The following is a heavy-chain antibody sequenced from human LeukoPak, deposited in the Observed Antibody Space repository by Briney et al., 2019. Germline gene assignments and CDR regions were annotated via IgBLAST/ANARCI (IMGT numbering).Heavy chain of an antibody. CDR1: GYTFTSYC. CDR3: AREQYQLLSMDV. D-gene: IGHD2-2*01. J-gene: IGHJ6*04. Sequence: ASVKVSCKASGYTFTSYCISWVRQAPGQGLEWMGWISAYNGNTNYAQKLQGRVTMTTDTSTSTAYMELRSLRSDDTAVYYCAREQYQLLSMDVWGKGTTVTISS. CDR2: ISAYNGNT. V-gene: IGHV1-18*01.